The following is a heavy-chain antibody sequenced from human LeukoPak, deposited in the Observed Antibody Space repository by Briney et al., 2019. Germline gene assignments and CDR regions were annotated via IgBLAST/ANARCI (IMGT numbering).Heavy chain of an antibody. D-gene: IGHD5-12*01. CDR3: ARGGSFDF. V-gene: IGHV1-2*02. J-gene: IGHJ4*02. Sequence: ASVKVSCKASGYTFTDYYVHWVRQAPGQGLEWMGWINPNNGVTQCAQKFQGTVTMTRDTSINTAYLELISLGSDDTAVYFCARGGSFDFWGQGTLVTVSS. CDR2: INPNNGVT. CDR1: GYTFTDYY.